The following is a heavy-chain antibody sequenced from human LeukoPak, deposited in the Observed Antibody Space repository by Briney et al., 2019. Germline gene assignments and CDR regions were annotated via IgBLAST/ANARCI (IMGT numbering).Heavy chain of an antibody. Sequence: SQTLSLTCTVSGGSISSGGYYWSWIRQHPGKGLEWIGYIYYSGSTYYNPSLKSRVTISVDTSKNQFSLKLSSVTAADTAVYYCARVVRDDDDFDYWGQGTLVTVSS. J-gene: IGHJ4*02. V-gene: IGHV4-31*03. CDR1: GGSISSGGYY. CDR2: IYYSGST. D-gene: IGHD1-1*01. CDR3: ARVVRDDDDFDY.